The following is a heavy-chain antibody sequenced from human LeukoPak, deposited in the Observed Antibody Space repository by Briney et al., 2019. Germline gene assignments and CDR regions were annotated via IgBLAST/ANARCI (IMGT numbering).Heavy chain of an antibody. CDR2: IYPGDSDT. D-gene: IGHD6-13*01. CDR3: VRHDSSSPDY. CDR1: GYTFINYR. Sequence: GESLKISCKGSGYTFINYRIGWVRHMPGKGLQWLGIIYPGDSDTKYSPSFQGQVTFSVDKSISTAYLHWSSLKASDTAMYYCVRHDSSSPDYWGQGTLVTVSS. V-gene: IGHV5-51*01. J-gene: IGHJ4*02.